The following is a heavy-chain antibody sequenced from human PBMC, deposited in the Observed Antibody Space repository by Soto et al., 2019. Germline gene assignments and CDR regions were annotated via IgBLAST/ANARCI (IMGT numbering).Heavy chain of an antibody. V-gene: IGHV3-11*01. J-gene: IGHJ4*02. CDR3: AREDHSSLLDY. D-gene: IGHD6-13*01. Sequence: VGSLRLSCAASGFTFSDYYMSWIRQAPGKGLEWVSYISSSGSTIYYADSVKGRFTISRDNAKNSLYLQMNSLRAEDTAVYYCAREDHSSLLDYWGQGTLVTVSS. CDR2: ISSSGSTI. CDR1: GFTFSDYY.